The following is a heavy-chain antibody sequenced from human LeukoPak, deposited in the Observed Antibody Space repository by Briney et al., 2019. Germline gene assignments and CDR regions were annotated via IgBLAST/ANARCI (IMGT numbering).Heavy chain of an antibody. CDR1: GGSFSGYY. CDR3: ARAGNHCSSTSCSQVLGY. D-gene: IGHD2-2*01. J-gene: IGHJ4*02. V-gene: IGHV4-34*01. CDR2: INHSGST. Sequence: SETLSLTCAVYGGSFSGYYWTWIRQPPGKGLEWIGEINHSGSTNYNPSLKSRVTISVDTSKNQFSLKLSSVTAADTAVCYCARAGNHCSSTSCSQVLGYWGQGTLVTVSS.